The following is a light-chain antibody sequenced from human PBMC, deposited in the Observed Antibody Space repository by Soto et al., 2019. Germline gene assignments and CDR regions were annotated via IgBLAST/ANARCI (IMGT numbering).Light chain of an antibody. CDR1: QAIRSTS. V-gene: IGKV3-20*01. CDR3: QHYSDSTWT. J-gene: IGKJ1*01. Sequence: EIVLTQSPATLSLSPGEGATLSCRASQAIRSTSLVWFQKKPGQAPRLLMYGASTRAADFPGRCSGRGCATFFTLTISEVEHEDVAVYYCQHYSDSTWTFGQGTRVEI. CDR2: GAS.